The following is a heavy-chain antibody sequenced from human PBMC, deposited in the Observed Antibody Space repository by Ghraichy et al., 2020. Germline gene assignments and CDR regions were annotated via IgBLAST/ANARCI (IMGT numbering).Heavy chain of an antibody. Sequence: GGSLRLSCAASGFTFSNYDMNWVRQAPGKGLEWVSYISSSGSTIYYADSVKGRFTISIDNAKNSLHLQMNSLRAEDTAVYYCARDKWGLRAFDSWGQGTMPTLSS. J-gene: IGHJ3*02. CDR1: GFTFSNYD. CDR3: ARDKWGLRAFDS. D-gene: IGHD2-21*01. V-gene: IGHV3-48*03. CDR2: ISSSGSTI.